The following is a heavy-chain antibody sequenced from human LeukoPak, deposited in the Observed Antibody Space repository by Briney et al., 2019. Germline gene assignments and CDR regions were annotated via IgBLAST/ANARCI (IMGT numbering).Heavy chain of an antibody. CDR3: ARDLGVVRAFDI. J-gene: IGHJ3*02. CDR1: GYTFTGYY. D-gene: IGHD2-2*01. V-gene: IGHV1-2*02. Sequence: ASVKVSCKASGYTFTGYYMHWVRQAPGQGLEWMGWINPNSGGTNYAQKFQGRVTMTRDTSISIAYMELSRLRSDDTAVYYCARDLGVVRAFDIWGQGTMVTVSS. CDR2: INPNSGGT.